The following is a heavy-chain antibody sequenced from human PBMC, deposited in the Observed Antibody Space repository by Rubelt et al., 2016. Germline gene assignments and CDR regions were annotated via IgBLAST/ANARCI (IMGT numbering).Heavy chain of an antibody. CDR3: ARTSTVANAFDI. D-gene: IGHD2-15*01. Sequence: QAQLVQSGAEVKKPGASVKVSCKASGYTFTGYYMHWVRQAPGQGLEWMGRINPNSGGPDYAQRFQGRVTMTRDTAISTAYMERSSLRSEDTAVYYCARTSTVANAFDIWGQGTMVTVSS. CDR2: INPNSGGP. J-gene: IGHJ3*02. CDR1: GYTFTGYY. V-gene: IGHV1-2*06.